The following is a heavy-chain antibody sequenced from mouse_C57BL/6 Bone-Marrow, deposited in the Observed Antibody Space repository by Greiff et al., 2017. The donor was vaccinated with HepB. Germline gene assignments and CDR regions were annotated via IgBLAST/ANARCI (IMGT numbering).Heavy chain of an antibody. J-gene: IGHJ2*01. Sequence: QVQLQQSGAELVRPGASVKLSCKASGYTFTDYYINWVKQRPGQGLEWIARIYPGSGNTYYNEKLKGKATLTAEKSSSTAYMQLSSLTSEDSAVYFCARGIYYGNLDYWGQGTTLTVSS. CDR1: GYTFTDYY. CDR3: ARGIYYGNLDY. V-gene: IGHV1-76*01. D-gene: IGHD2-1*01. CDR2: IYPGSGNT.